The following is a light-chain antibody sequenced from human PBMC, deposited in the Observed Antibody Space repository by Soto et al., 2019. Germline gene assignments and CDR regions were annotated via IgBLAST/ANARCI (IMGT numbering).Light chain of an antibody. V-gene: IGLV2-8*01. CDR1: SSDVGGYNY. CDR2: EVS. J-gene: IGLJ2*01. CDR3: SSYAGSNNVV. Sequence: QSVLTQPPSASGSLGQSVTISCTGTSSDVGGYNYVSWYQQHPGKAPKFMIYEVSKRPSGVPDRFSGSKSGNTASLTVSGLQAEDEADYYYSSYAGSNNVVFGGGTQLTVL.